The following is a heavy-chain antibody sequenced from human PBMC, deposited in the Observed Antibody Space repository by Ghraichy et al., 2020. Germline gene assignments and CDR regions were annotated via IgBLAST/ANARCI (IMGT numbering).Heavy chain of an antibody. Sequence: GGSLRLSCAASGFTFSSYSMNWVRQAPGKGLEWVSYISSSSSTIYYADSVNGRFTISRDNAKNSLYLQMNSLRDEDTAVYYCARVSHGGNSVAPLDYWGQGTLVTVSS. V-gene: IGHV3-48*02. D-gene: IGHD4-23*01. J-gene: IGHJ4*02. CDR2: ISSSSSTI. CDR3: ARVSHGGNSVAPLDY. CDR1: GFTFSSYS.